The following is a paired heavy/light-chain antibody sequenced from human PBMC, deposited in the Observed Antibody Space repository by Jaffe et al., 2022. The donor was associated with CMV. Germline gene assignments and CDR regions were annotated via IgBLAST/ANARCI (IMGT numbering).Light chain of an antibody. CDR1: QSISSY. CDR3: QQSYSTPNT. J-gene: IGKJ4*01. V-gene: IGKV1-39*01. CDR2: AAS. Sequence: DIQMTQSPSSLSASVGDRVTITCRASQSISSYLNWYQQKPGKAPKLLIYAASSLQSGVPSRFSGSGSGTDFTLTISSLQPEDFATYYCQQSYSTPNTFGGGTKVEIK.
Heavy chain of an antibody. CDR2: IKSKTDGGTT. J-gene: IGHJ4*02. CDR3: TTDPNPSWTVWFGEDIRVDY. V-gene: IGHV3-15*01. CDR1: GFTFSNAW. Sequence: EVQLVESGGGLVKPGGSLRLSCAASGFTFSNAWMSWVRQAPGKGLEWVGRIKSKTDGGTTDYAAPVKGRFTISRDDSKNTLYLQMNSLKTEDTAVYYCTTDPNPSWTVWFGEDIRVDYWGQGTLVTVSS. D-gene: IGHD3-10*01.